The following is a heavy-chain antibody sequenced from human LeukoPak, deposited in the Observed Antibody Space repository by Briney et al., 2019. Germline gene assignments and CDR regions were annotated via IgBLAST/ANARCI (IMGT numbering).Heavy chain of an antibody. J-gene: IGHJ4*02. V-gene: IGHV3-23*01. CDR3: ARGWIQLWWYFDC. CDR2: ISGSGGST. Sequence: PGGSLRLSCAASEFTFSHHWMTWVRQAPGKGLEWVSGISGSGGSTYYVDSVKGRFTISRDNSKNTLYLQMNSLRAEDTAVYYCARGWIQLWWYFDCWGQGTLVTVSS. CDR1: EFTFSHHW. D-gene: IGHD5-18*01.